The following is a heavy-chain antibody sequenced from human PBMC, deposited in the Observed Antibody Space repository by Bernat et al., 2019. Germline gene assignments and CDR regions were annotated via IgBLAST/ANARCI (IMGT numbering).Heavy chain of an antibody. CDR3: ARCPTGRFLDSYYYYMDV. D-gene: IGHD3-3*01. CDR1: GGSISSSSYY. CDR2: IYYSGST. V-gene: IGHV4-39*01. J-gene: IGHJ6*03. Sequence: QLQLQELGPGLVKPSETLSLTCTVSGGSISSSSYYWGWIRQPPGKGLEWIGSIYYSGSTYYNPSLKSRVTISVDTSKNQFSLKLSSVTAADTAVYYCARCPTGRFLDSYYYYMDVWGKGTTVTVSS.